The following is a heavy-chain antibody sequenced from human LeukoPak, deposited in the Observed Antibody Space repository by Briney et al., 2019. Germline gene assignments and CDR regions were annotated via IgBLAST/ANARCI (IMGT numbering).Heavy chain of an antibody. CDR3: ARGIADPYSFDS. J-gene: IGHJ4*02. CDR2: IYSTGST. V-gene: IGHV4-4*07. Sequence: PSETLSLTCIVSGGXINFYYWSWIRQPAGKGLEWIGRIYSTGSTNYSPSLKSRVTMSVDKSKNQFSLNLSSVTAADTAVYYCARGIADPYSFDSWGQGTLVTVSS. D-gene: IGHD6-13*01. CDR1: GGXINFYY.